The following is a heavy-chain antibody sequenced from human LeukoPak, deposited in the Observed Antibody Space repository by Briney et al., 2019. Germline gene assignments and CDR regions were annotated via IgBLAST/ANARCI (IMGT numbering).Heavy chain of an antibody. CDR3: ARDRYYYDTSAYYSAFET. V-gene: IGHV4-4*07. Sequence: SETLSLTCTVSGGSTSSYYWSWIRQPPGKGLEWIGRIFTSGIISGNTNYNPSLGSRVTMSVDASKNQSSLKLTSVTAADTAIYYCARDRYYYDTSAYYSAFETWGQGTMVTVSS. J-gene: IGHJ3*02. CDR2: IFTSGIISGNT. CDR1: GGSTSSYY. D-gene: IGHD3-22*01.